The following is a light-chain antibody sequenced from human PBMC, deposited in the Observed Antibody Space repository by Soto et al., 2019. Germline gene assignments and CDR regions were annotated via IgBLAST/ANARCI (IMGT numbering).Light chain of an antibody. J-gene: IGLJ1*01. CDR1: SSNIGAGYD. CDR3: QSYDSSLSGSEV. Sequence: QSVLTQPPSVSGAPGQRVTISCTGSSSNIGAGYDVHWYQQLPGTAPKLLIYGNGNRPSGVPDRFSGSKSGTSASLVITGLQAEDEADYYCQSYDSSLSGSEVFGTGTKLTVL. V-gene: IGLV1-40*01. CDR2: GNG.